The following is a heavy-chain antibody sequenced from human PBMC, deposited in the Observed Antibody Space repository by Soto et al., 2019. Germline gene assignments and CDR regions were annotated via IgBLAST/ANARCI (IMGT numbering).Heavy chain of an antibody. V-gene: IGHV4-30-4*01. CDR3: ARSFFSRLLWSRRSHGPNNWFDP. J-gene: IGHJ5*02. D-gene: IGHD2-8*02. Sequence: SETLSLTCTVSGGSISSGDYYWSWIRQPPGKGLEWIGYIYYSGSTYYNPSLKSRVTISVDTSKNQFSLKLSSVTAADTAVYYCARSFFSRLLWSRRSHGPNNWFDPWGQGTLVTVSS. CDR2: IYYSGST. CDR1: GGSISSGDYY.